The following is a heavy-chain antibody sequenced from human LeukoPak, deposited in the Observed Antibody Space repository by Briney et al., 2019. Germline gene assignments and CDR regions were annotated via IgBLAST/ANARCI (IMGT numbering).Heavy chain of an antibody. Sequence: SETLSLTCAISGGSISNFYWNWVRLSPGKGLEWIGNVYHSGSTRYNPSLNSRVSISVDTSTDQFSLTLNSVTAADTAVYYCARGSSYYYHNLAFDIWGQGTMVTVSS. V-gene: IGHV4-59*01. D-gene: IGHD3-22*01. J-gene: IGHJ3*02. CDR1: GGSISNFY. CDR2: VYHSGST. CDR3: ARGSSYYYHNLAFDI.